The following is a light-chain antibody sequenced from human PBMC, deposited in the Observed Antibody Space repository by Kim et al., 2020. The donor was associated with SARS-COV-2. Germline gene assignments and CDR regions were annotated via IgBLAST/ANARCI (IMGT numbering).Light chain of an antibody. CDR2: DND. CDR3: STWDSSLSVGV. Sequence: QSVLTQPQSVSAAPGHRVTIYSSGSRSNIGNNPVSWYQPFPGTAPRLITYDNDTRPSGIPDRFSSSKSGTSATLGITGLRTGDEADYYCSTWDSSLSVGVFGGGTKVTVL. V-gene: IGLV1-51*01. CDR1: RSNIGNNP. J-gene: IGLJ3*02.